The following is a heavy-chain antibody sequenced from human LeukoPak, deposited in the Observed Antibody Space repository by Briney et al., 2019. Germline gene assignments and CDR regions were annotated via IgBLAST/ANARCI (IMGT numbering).Heavy chain of an antibody. CDR3: ARASYTTTWHHSGY. Sequence: TGGSLRLSCAASGFIFNTYVMHWVRQAPGKGLEYVSSISSNGVNTYYGNSVKGRFTISRDNSKNTLYLQMGSLRPEDMAVYYCARASYTTTWHHSGYWGQGTLVTVSS. V-gene: IGHV3-64*01. CDR2: ISSNGVNT. D-gene: IGHD3-16*01. J-gene: IGHJ4*02. CDR1: GFIFNTYV.